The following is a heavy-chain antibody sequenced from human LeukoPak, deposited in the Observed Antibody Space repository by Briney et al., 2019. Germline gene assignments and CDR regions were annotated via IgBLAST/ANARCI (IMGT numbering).Heavy chain of an antibody. CDR2: INWNGGST. CDR3: ASSRGYSYGPNSDY. J-gene: IGHJ4*02. D-gene: IGHD5-18*01. CDR1: GLTFDDYG. Sequence: GGSLRLSCAASGLTFDDYGMSWVRQAPGKGLEWVSGINWNGGSTGYADSVKGRFTISRDNAKNSLYLQMNSLRAEDTALYYCASSRGYSYGPNSDYWGQGTLVTVSS. V-gene: IGHV3-20*04.